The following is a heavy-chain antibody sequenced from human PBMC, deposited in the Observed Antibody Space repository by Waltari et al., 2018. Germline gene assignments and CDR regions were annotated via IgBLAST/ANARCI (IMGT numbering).Heavy chain of an antibody. D-gene: IGHD4-17*01. Sequence: QVQLQESGPGLVKPSETLSLTCAVSGYSISSASYWGWIRPPPGKGMEWIGSIYHSGSTYYNPSLKSRVTISVETSKNQFSLKLSSVTAADTAVYYCARHTPTVTRRGDWFDPWGQGTLVTVSS. CDR3: ARHTPTVTRRGDWFDP. J-gene: IGHJ5*02. CDR1: GYSISSASY. V-gene: IGHV4-38-2*01. CDR2: IYHSGST.